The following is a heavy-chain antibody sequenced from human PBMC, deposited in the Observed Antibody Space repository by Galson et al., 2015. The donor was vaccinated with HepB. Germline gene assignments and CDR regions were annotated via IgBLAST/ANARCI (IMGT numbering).Heavy chain of an antibody. CDR2: MSYSETT. V-gene: IGHV4-59*08. CDR1: GGSINGYY. D-gene: IGHD4-17*01. Sequence: ETLSLTCSVSGGSINGYYWSWIRQPPGKGLEWIGYMSYSETTNYNPSLKSRVTISVDKASNYFSLKLRSLTAADTAVYYWSRGRHGYGDYHVDYWGQGTLVTVSS. J-gene: IGHJ4*02. CDR3: SRGRHGYGDYHVDY.